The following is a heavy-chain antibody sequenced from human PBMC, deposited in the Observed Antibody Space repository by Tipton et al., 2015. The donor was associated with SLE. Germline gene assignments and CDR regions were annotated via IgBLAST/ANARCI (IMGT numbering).Heavy chain of an antibody. D-gene: IGHD6-19*01. Sequence: TLSLTCTVSGGSISGYYWSWIRQPAGKGLEWIGRVYSSGSTIYNPPIKSRITLSLDTSKNQFSLRVNSATAADTAVYYCARDTLGGWYGLSRYFYMDVWGKGTTVTVSS. V-gene: IGHV4-4*07. CDR3: ARDTLGGWYGLSRYFYMDV. CDR1: GGSISGYY. CDR2: VYSSGST. J-gene: IGHJ6*03.